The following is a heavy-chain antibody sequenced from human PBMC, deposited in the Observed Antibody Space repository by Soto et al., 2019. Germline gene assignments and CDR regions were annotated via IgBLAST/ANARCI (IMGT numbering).Heavy chain of an antibody. CDR2: IIPIFGAP. CDR3: ARAGPVSGNHAFDI. Sequence: QVQLVQSGAEVKKPGSSVKVSCKASGGSFSSYAISWVRQAPVQGLEWMGGIIPIFGAPTYAQKFQGRVTIIADKSTSTAYMELSSLRSEDTVLYYCARAGPVSGNHAFDIWGQGTLVTVSS. D-gene: IGHD6-19*01. J-gene: IGHJ3*02. V-gene: IGHV1-69*06. CDR1: GGSFSSYA.